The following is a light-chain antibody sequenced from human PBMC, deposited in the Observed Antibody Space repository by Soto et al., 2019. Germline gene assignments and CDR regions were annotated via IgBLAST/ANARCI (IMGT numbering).Light chain of an antibody. Sequence: EIVLTQSPGTLSLSPGERATLSCRASQSVNNNLAWYQQKTGQAPRLLIYGASSRATGIPDRFSGSGSGTDFTLTISRLESEDFAVYYCQKYGDSRAFGQGTKVEIK. J-gene: IGKJ1*01. CDR1: QSVNNN. CDR3: QKYGDSRA. CDR2: GAS. V-gene: IGKV3-20*01.